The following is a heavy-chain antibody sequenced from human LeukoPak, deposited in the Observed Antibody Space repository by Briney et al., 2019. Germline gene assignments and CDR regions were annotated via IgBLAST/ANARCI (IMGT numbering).Heavy chain of an antibody. CDR3: ATGEQRFLEWLMALDY. CDR2: ISSSSSTI. D-gene: IGHD3-3*01. CDR1: GFTFSSYW. J-gene: IGHJ4*02. Sequence: GGSLRLSCAASGFTFSSYWMNWVRQAPGKGLEWVSYISSSSSTIYYADSVKGRFTISRDNAKNSLYLQMSSLRAEDTAVYYCATGEQRFLEWLMALDYWGQGTLVTVSS. V-gene: IGHV3-48*01.